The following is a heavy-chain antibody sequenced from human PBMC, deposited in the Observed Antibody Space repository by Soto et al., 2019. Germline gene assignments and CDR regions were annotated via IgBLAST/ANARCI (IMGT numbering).Heavy chain of an antibody. CDR2: IYHSGST. Sequence: QVQLQESGPGLVKPSGTLSLTCAVSGGSISSSNWWSWVRQPPGKGLEWIGEIYHSGSTNYNPSLKSRVTISVDKSKNQFSLKLSSVTAADTAVYYCARRRAVWFGELLPWGYYFDYWGQGTLVTVSS. D-gene: IGHD3-10*01. CDR3: ARRRAVWFGELLPWGYYFDY. V-gene: IGHV4-4*02. J-gene: IGHJ4*02. CDR1: GGSISSSNW.